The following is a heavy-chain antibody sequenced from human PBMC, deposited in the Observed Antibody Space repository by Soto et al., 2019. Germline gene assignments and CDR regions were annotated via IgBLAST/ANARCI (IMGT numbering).Heavy chain of an antibody. D-gene: IGHD2-15*01. CDR2: IYSGGST. J-gene: IGHJ4*02. CDR1: GFTVNNNY. Sequence: GGSLRLSCAASGFTVNNNYMSWVRQPPGKGLEWVSIIYSGGSTYYADSVQGRFTVSRDNSKNTLYLQMNSLRAEDTAVYYCARSPANLYCSGSSCYERYFDYWGQGTLVTVSS. V-gene: IGHV3-53*01. CDR3: ARSPANLYCSGSSCYERYFDY.